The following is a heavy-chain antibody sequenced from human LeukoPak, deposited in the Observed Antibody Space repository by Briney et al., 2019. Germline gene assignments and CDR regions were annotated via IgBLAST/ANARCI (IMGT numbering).Heavy chain of an antibody. CDR3: ARGTPRMDV. J-gene: IGHJ6*02. D-gene: IGHD1-14*01. V-gene: IGHV4-59*01. CDR1: GGSFSGYY. CDR2: IYYSGST. Sequence: PSETLSLTCAVYGGSFSGYYWSWIRQPPGKGLEWIGYIYYSGSTNYNPSLKSRITISVDTSKNQFSLKLSSVTAADTAVYYCARGTPRMDVWGQGTTVTVSS.